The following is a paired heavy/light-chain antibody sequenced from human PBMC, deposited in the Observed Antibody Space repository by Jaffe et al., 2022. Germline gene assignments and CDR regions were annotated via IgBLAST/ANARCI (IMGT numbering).Heavy chain of an antibody. Sequence: QVQLVQSGAEVKKPGSSVKVSCKASGGTFSSFAISWVRQAPGQGLEWVGGIIPIFGTANYAQKFQGRVTIITDESTSTAYMELSSLRSEDTAVYYCARGPHYYDSSGSVKWFDPWGQGTLVTVSS. CDR1: GGTFSSFA. CDR3: ARGPHYYDSSGSVKWFDP. CDR2: IIPIFGTA. D-gene: IGHD3-22*01. J-gene: IGHJ5*02. V-gene: IGHV1-69*05.
Light chain of an antibody. Sequence: EIVMTQSPATLSVSPGERATLSCRASQSVSSNLAWYQQKPGQAPRLLIYGASIRATGIPARFSGSGSGTEFTLTISSLQSEDFAVYYCQQYNKWPPPTFGQGTKVEIK. J-gene: IGKJ1*01. CDR2: GAS. CDR3: QQYNKWPPPT. V-gene: IGKV3-15*01. CDR1: QSVSSN.